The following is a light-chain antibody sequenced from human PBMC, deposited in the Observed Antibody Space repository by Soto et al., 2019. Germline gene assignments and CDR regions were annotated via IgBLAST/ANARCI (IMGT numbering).Light chain of an antibody. V-gene: IGKV1-39*01. CDR3: QQSHSLPIT. CDR1: QSINTF. Sequence: DIQMTQSPSSLSASVGDKITINCRASQSINTFLHWYQQKPGKAPKLLIYSASSLQGGVPSRFSGSGAGTDFTLTISSLQPEDSATYYCQQSHSLPITFGQGTRLEIK. CDR2: SAS. J-gene: IGKJ5*01.